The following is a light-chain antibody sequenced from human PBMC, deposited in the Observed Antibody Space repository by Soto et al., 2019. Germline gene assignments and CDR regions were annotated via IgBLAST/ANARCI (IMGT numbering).Light chain of an antibody. CDR2: DAS. Sequence: EVVMTQSPVTLSLSPGDRATVSCRASQTVVTHLAWFHQKPGQPPRLLIYDASATATGIPARFSGSGSGTEFTLTISSLQSEDFAVYYCQQYNKWPRTFGQGTKVE. CDR3: QQYNKWPRT. V-gene: IGKV3-15*01. CDR1: QTVVTH. J-gene: IGKJ1*01.